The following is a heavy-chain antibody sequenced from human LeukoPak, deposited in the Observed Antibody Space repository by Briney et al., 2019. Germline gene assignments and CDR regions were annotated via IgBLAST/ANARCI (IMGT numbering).Heavy chain of an antibody. Sequence: GGSLRLSCAASGFTFSSYAMHWVRQAPGKGLEWVAVISYDGSNKYYADSVKGRFTISRDNSKNTLYLQMNSLRAEDTAVYYCARDRGSGSYWVLIDHWGQGTLVTVPS. CDR2: ISYDGSNK. CDR3: ARDRGSGSYWVLIDH. D-gene: IGHD1-26*01. V-gene: IGHV3-30-3*01. CDR1: GFTFSSYA. J-gene: IGHJ4*02.